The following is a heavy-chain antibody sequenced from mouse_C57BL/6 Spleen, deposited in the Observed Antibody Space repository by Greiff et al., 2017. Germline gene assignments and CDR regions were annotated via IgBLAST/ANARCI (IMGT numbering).Heavy chain of an antibody. CDR1: GYAFSSSW. V-gene: IGHV1-82*01. CDR2: IYPGDGDT. J-gene: IGHJ3*01. D-gene: IGHD1-1*01. CDR3: ARSEEYYGSSPAWFAY. Sequence: QVQLKESGPELVKPGASVKISCKASGYAFSSSWMNWVKQRPGKGLEWIGRIYPGDGDTNYNGKFKGKATLTADKSSSTAYMQLSSLTSEDSAVYFCARSEEYYGSSPAWFAYWGQGTLVTVSA.